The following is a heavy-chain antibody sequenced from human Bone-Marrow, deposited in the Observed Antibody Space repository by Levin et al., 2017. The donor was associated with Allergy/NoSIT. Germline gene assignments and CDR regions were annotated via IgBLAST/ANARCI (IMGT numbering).Heavy chain of an antibody. Sequence: KTGGSLRLSCVASGFTFNNAWMSWVRQAPGKGLEWVGRIKSKTHGGTTDFAAPLEGRFTISRDDSKNTLFLQLNSLKTEDTAVYYCTREGYGDYHDSWGQGTLVTVSS. V-gene: IGHV3-15*01. CDR3: TREGYGDYHDS. CDR1: GFTFNNAW. CDR2: IKSKTHGGTT. J-gene: IGHJ4*02. D-gene: IGHD4-17*01.